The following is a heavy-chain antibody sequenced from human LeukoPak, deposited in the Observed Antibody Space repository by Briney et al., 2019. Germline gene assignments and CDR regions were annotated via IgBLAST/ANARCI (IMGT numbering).Heavy chain of an antibody. CDR3: ARTPGYSRSYRY. CDR2: IYYSGST. CDR1: GGSISSSSHY. V-gene: IGHV4-39*01. D-gene: IGHD6-6*01. Sequence: PSETLSLTCTVSGGSISSSSHYWGCIRQPPGKGLEWIGSIYYSGSTYYNPSLKSRVTISVDTSKNQFSLKLSSVTAADTAVYYCARTPGYSRSYRYWGQGILVTVSS. J-gene: IGHJ4*02.